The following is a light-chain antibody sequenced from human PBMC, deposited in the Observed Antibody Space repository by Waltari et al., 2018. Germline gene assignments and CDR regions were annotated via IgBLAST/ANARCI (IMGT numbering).Light chain of an antibody. CDR2: DNN. Sequence: QSVLTQPPSVSAAPGRRVTISCSGTRSNIGSHFVAWYQQLPGTAPKLLIHDNNKRPSGIPYRISGSKSGTSATLVIAGLQPGDEADYYCGTWDSSASGVVFGVGTKLTVL. J-gene: IGLJ2*01. V-gene: IGLV1-51*01. CDR3: GTWDSSASGVV. CDR1: RSNIGSHF.